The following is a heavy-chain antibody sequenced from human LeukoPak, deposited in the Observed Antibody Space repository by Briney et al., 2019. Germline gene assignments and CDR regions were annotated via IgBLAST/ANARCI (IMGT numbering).Heavy chain of an antibody. CDR3: ARPYYDSSGYSHDAFDI. J-gene: IGHJ3*02. CDR2: INPNSGGT. D-gene: IGHD3-22*01. V-gene: IGHV1-2*02. Sequence: ASVKVSCKASGYTFTGYYMHWVRQAPGQGLEWMGWINPNSGGTNYAQKFQGRVTMTRDTSISTAYMKLSRLRSDDTAVYYCARPYYDSSGYSHDAFDIWGQGTMVTVSS. CDR1: GYTFTGYY.